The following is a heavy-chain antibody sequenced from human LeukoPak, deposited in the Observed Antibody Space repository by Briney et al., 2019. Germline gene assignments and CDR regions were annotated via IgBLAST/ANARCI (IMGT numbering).Heavy chain of an antibody. Sequence: SGTLSLTCAVSGGSISSSNWWSWVRQPPGKGLEWIGEIYHSGSTYYNPSLKSRVTISVDTSKNQFSLKLSSVTAADTAVYYCALVGGDYGELSWVYWGQGTLVTVSS. CDR3: ALVGGDYGELSWVY. CDR2: IYHSGST. J-gene: IGHJ4*02. D-gene: IGHD4-17*01. V-gene: IGHV4-4*02. CDR1: GGSISSSNW.